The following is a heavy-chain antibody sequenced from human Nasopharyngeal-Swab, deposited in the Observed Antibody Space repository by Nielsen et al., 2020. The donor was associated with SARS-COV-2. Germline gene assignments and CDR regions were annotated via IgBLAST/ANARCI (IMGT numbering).Heavy chain of an antibody. Sequence: SETLSLTCAISGDSVSNDRVAWNWIRQSPSRGLEWLGRTYYRSEWYNDYAVSVKSRITIKPDPSTNQFSLQLNSVTPDDTAVYYCAKEEVPNDYWGQGTSVTVSS. V-gene: IGHV6-1*01. CDR1: GDSVSNDRVA. CDR2: TYYRSEWYN. CDR3: AKEEVPNDY. J-gene: IGHJ4*02.